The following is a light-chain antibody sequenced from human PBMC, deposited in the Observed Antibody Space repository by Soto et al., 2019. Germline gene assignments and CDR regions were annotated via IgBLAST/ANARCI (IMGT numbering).Light chain of an antibody. CDR2: GXS. CDR3: QQRKNGPRT. J-gene: IGKJ4*01. Sequence: EIVLTQCPATLSLSPGERATLSCRGSQSVISYLAWYRQKPGQTPRLXIAGXSTRAPGSPARLSGSGSATDFTLTISSLEPEDFAVYYFQQRKNGPRTFGGGTKVDI. CDR1: QSVISY. V-gene: IGKV3-11*01.